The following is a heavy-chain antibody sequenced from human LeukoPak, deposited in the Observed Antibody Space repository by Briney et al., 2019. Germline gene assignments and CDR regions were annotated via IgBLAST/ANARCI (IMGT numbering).Heavy chain of an antibody. CDR3: ARQPGMTAKSWYFDL. J-gene: IGHJ2*01. Sequence: GESLKISCEGPGSTFTKYWIGWVRQMPGKGLEWMGIIHPGDSHTWYSPSFQGQVTISADKSISMAYRQWSSLKASDTAMYFCARQPGMTAKSWYFDLGGRGTLVTVSS. V-gene: IGHV5-51*01. CDR2: IHPGDSHT. D-gene: IGHD2-2*01. CDR1: GSTFTKYW.